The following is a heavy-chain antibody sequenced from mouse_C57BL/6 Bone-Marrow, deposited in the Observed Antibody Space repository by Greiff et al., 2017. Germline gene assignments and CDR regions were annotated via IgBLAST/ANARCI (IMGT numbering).Heavy chain of an antibody. CDR3: ASRAQATSWFAY. V-gene: IGHV1-22*01. CDR1: GYTFTDYN. Sequence: VQLQQSGPELVKPGASVKMSCKASGYTFTDYNMHWVKQSHGKSLEWIGYINPNNGGTSYNQKFKGKATLTVNKSSSTAYMELRSLTSEDSAVYYCASRAQATSWFAYWGQGTLVTVSA. J-gene: IGHJ3*01. CDR2: INPNNGGT. D-gene: IGHD3-2*02.